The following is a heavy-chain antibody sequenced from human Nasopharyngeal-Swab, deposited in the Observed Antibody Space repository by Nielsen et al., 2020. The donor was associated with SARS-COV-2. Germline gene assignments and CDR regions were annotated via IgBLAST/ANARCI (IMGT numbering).Heavy chain of an antibody. Sequence: ASVKVSCKVSGYTLTELSMHWVRQAPGKGLEWMGGFDPEDGETIYAQKFQGRVTMTEGTSTDTAYMELSSLRSEDTAVYYCATAWAYYYDSSGYDYWGQGTLVTVSS. J-gene: IGHJ4*02. CDR2: FDPEDGET. V-gene: IGHV1-24*01. CDR3: ATAWAYYYDSSGYDY. CDR1: GYTLTELS. D-gene: IGHD3-22*01.